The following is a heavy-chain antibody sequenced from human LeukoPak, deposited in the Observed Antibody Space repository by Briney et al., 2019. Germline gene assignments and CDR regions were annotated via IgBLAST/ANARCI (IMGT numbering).Heavy chain of an antibody. V-gene: IGHV4-34*01. D-gene: IGHD4-23*01. CDR2: INHSGST. Sequence: SETLSLTCAVYGGSFSGYYWSWIRQPPGKGLEWIGEINHSGSTNYNPSLKSRVTISVDTSKNQFSLKLSSVTAADTAVYYCAGATVVTTYYFDYWGQGTLVTVSS. J-gene: IGHJ4*02. CDR1: GGSFSGYY. CDR3: AGATVVTTYYFDY.